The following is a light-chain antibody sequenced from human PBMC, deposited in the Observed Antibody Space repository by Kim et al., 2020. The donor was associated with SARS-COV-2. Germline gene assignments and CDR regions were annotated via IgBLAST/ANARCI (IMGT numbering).Light chain of an antibody. CDR2: GAS. CDR3: QKYNSAPHT. V-gene: IGKV1-27*01. CDR1: HNIINY. Sequence: DIQMIQSPSSLSASVGDRVTITCRASHNIINYLAWYQQKPGKSPKLLIYGASFLQSGVPSRFSGSGSGTDFTLTISSLQPEDVATYYCQKYNSAPHTFGGGTKVEI. J-gene: IGKJ4*01.